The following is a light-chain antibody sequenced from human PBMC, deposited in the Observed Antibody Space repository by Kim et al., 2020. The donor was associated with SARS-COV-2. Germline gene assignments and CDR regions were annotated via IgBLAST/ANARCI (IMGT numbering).Light chain of an antibody. J-gene: IGKJ1*01. Sequence: DIQMTQSPSSLSASVGDTVTITCRATQGISNYLAWHQQKPGQVPKLLIYAASILQPGVPSRFSGSGSGTDFTLTISSLQPEDVATYYCQTYNRGPRTFGQGTKVDIK. CDR2: AAS. V-gene: IGKV1-27*01. CDR1: QGISNY. CDR3: QTYNRGPRT.